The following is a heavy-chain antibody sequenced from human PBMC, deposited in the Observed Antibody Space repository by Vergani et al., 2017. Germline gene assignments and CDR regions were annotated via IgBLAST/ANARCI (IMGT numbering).Heavy chain of an antibody. CDR3: ARESIAAGDAFDI. D-gene: IGHD6-13*01. CDR2: IYSGGST. Sequence: VELVESGGGVVQPGRSLRLSCAASGFTVSSNYMSWVRQAPGKGLEWVSVIYSGGSTYYADSVKGRFTISRDNSKNTLYLQMNSLRAEDTAVYYCARESIAAGDAFDIWGQGTMVTVSS. CDR1: GFTVSSNY. J-gene: IGHJ3*02. V-gene: IGHV3-66*02.